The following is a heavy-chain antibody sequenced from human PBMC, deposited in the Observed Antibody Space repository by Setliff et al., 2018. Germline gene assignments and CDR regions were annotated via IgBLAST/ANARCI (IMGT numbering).Heavy chain of an antibody. Sequence: SETLSLTCVVYGDSFSDYYWSWIRQPPGKGLEWIEEINHSGHTNYGPSLRSRVTMSVDTSKTQLSLKLSPVTAADTAVYYCVRGFTIFGVVKLERWFDPWGQGTLVTVSS. V-gene: IGHV4-34*01. CDR1: GDSFSDYY. CDR3: VRGFTIFGVVKLERWFDP. J-gene: IGHJ5*02. CDR2: INHSGHT. D-gene: IGHD3-3*01.